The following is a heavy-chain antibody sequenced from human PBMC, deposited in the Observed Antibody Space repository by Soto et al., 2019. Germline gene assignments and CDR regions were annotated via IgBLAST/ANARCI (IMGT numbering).Heavy chain of an antibody. D-gene: IGHD1-26*01. CDR2: IYPGDSDT. J-gene: IGHJ3*02. Sequence: GESLKISCKGSGYSFTSYWIGWSRQMPGKGLEWMGIIYPGDSDTRYSPSFQGQVTISADKSISTAYLQWSSLKASDTAMYYCARLTRASSGSYSDALDIWGQGTLVTVSS. V-gene: IGHV5-51*01. CDR3: ARLTRASSGSYSDALDI. CDR1: GYSFTSYW.